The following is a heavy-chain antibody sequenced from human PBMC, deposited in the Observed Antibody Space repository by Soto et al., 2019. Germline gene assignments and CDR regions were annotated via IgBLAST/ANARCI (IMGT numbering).Heavy chain of an antibody. CDR2: INPNSGGT. J-gene: IGHJ4*02. Sequence: ASVKVSCKASGYTFTGYYMHWVRQAPGQGLEWMGWINPNSGGTNYAQKFQGWVTMTRDTSISTAYMELSRLRSDDTAVYYCARTTVTILGSFDYWGQGTLVTVSS. CDR3: ARTTVTILGSFDY. CDR1: GYTFTGYY. V-gene: IGHV1-2*04. D-gene: IGHD4-17*01.